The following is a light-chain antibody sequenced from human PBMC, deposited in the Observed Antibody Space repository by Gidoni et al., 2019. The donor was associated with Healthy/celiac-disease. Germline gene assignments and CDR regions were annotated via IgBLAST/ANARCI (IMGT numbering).Light chain of an antibody. CDR1: SNNVGNQG. CDR2: RNT. V-gene: IGLV10-54*04. CDR3: SAWDSSLSAVV. J-gene: IGLJ2*01. Sequence: QAGLTQPPSVSKGLRQTATLTCTGNSNNVGNQGAAWLQQHQGHPPKLLSYRNTNRPSGISERFSASRSGNTASLTITGLQPEDEADYYCSAWDSSLSAVVFGGGTKLTV.